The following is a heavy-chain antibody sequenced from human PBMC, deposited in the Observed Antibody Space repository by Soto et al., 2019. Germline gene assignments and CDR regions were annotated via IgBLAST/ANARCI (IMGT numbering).Heavy chain of an antibody. CDR3: ARDRVESGYPEYFQH. Sequence: GGSLRLSCAASGFTFDDYTMHWVRQAPGKGLEWVSLISWDGGSTYYADSVKGRFTISRDNSKNTLYLQMNSLRAEDTAVYYCARDRVESGYPEYFQHWGQGTLVTVSS. J-gene: IGHJ1*01. CDR1: GFTFDDYT. V-gene: IGHV3-43*01. D-gene: IGHD3-22*01. CDR2: ISWDGGST.